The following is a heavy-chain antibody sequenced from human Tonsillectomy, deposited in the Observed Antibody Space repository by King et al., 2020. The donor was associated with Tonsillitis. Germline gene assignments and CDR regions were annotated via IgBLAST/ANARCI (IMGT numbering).Heavy chain of an antibody. D-gene: IGHD2-15*01. CDR2: ISYDGSNK. CDR3: AKDLAETRQYHVVVVTADYFDY. J-gene: IGHJ4*02. V-gene: IGHV3-30*18. CDR1: GFSFSSYG. Sequence: VQLVESGGGVVQPGRSLRLSCAASGFSFSSYGMHWVRQAPGKGLEWVAVISYDGSNKYYADSVKGRFTISRDNSNNTLYLQMNSLRAEDTAVYYCAKDLAETRQYHVVVVTADYFDYWRQGTLVTVS.